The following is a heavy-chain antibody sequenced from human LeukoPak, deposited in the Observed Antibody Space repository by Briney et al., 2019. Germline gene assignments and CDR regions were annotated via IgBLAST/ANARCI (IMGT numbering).Heavy chain of an antibody. CDR3: AREGLYSSSPDYYYYYMDV. J-gene: IGHJ6*03. D-gene: IGHD6-6*01. V-gene: IGHV1-8*01. CDR1: GYTFTSYD. Sequence: GASVKVSCKASGYTFTSYDINWVRQATGQGLEWMGWMNPNSGNTGYAQKFQGRVTMTRNTSISTAYMELSSLRSEDTAVYYCAREGLYSSSPDYYYYYMDVWGKGTTVTVSS. CDR2: MNPNSGNT.